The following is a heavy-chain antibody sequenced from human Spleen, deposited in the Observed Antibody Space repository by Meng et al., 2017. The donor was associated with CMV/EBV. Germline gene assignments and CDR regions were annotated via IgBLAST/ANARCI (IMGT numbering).Heavy chain of an antibody. CDR2: IYHSGGT. J-gene: IGHJ4*02. CDR1: GGSISISTW. V-gene: IGHV4-4*02. CDR3: ARDPYATGWAG. Sequence: LPQEPAPGLVKPSGTLALTCACSGGSISISTWWSWVRQPPGKGLEWIGEIYHSGGTNYNPSLRGRVTISLDKSKNQFSPTLRSVTAADTAVYYCARDPYATGWAGWGQGTLVTVSS. D-gene: IGHD6-19*01.